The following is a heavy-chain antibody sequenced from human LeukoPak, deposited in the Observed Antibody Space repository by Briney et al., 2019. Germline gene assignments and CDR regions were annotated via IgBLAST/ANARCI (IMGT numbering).Heavy chain of an antibody. CDR1: GGSVRSGSYY. CDR3: AKAVGYDGYIYYGMDV. CDR2: ISYSGST. D-gene: IGHD5-24*01. V-gene: IGHV4-61*01. Sequence: SETLSLTCSVSGGSVRSGSYYWSWIRQPPGKGLEWIGYISYSGSTNYSPSLKSRVTISLDTSKNQFSLKLTSVTAADTAVYYCAKAVGYDGYIYYGMDVWGQGTTVTVSS. J-gene: IGHJ6*02.